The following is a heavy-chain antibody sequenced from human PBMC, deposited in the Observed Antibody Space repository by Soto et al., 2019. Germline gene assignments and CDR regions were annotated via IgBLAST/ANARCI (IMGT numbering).Heavy chain of an antibody. CDR3: ARARTYGDYKYYFDY. D-gene: IGHD4-17*01. CDR2: ISSSGSTI. J-gene: IGHJ4*02. Sequence: GGSLRLSCAASGFTFSDYYMSWIRQAPGKGLEWVSYISSSGSTIYYADSVKGRFTISRDNAKNSLYLQMNSLRAEDTAVYYCARARTYGDYKYYFDYWGQGTLVTVSS. V-gene: IGHV3-11*01. CDR1: GFTFSDYY.